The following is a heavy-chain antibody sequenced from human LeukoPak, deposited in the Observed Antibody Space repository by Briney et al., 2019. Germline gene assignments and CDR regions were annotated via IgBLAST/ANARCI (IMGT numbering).Heavy chain of an antibody. CDR2: IYYSGST. CDR1: GGSISSSSYY. V-gene: IGHV4-39*07. Sequence: PSETLSLTCTVSGGSISSSSYYWGWIRQPPGKGLEWVGSIYYSGSTYYNPSLKSRVTMSVDTSKNQFSLKLSSVTAADTAVYYCARDDEPVVRYWGSSGPRDLNWFDPWGQGTLVTVSS. CDR3: ARDDEPVVRYWGSSGPRDLNWFDP. J-gene: IGHJ5*02. D-gene: IGHD3-22*01.